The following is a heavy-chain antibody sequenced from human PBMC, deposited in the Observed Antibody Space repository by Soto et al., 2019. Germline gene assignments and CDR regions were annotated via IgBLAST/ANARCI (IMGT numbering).Heavy chain of an antibody. J-gene: IGHJ6*03. CDR1: GYTFTSYD. CDR3: ARVGVITGTTFYYYYYMDV. V-gene: IGHV1-8*01. CDR2: MNPNSGNT. D-gene: IGHD1-7*01. Sequence: ASVKVSCKASGYTFTSYDINWVRQATGQGLEWMGWMNPNSGNTGYAQKFQGRVTMTRNTSISTAYMELSSLRSEDTAVYYCARVGVITGTTFYYYYYMDVWGKGTTVTVSS.